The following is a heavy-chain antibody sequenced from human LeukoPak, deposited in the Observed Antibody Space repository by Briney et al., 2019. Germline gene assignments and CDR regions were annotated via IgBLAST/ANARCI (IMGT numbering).Heavy chain of an antibody. Sequence: PSETLSLTCTVSGGSISSYYWSWLRQPPGKGLEWIGNIYYSGSTYYSPSLTSRVTVSVDTSENQFSLKLSSVTAADTAVYYCARAHSIASYYYGVDVWGQGTTVTVSS. CDR1: GGSISSYY. CDR2: IYYSGST. D-gene: IGHD2/OR15-2a*01. J-gene: IGHJ6*02. CDR3: ARAHSIASYYYGVDV. V-gene: IGHV4-59*12.